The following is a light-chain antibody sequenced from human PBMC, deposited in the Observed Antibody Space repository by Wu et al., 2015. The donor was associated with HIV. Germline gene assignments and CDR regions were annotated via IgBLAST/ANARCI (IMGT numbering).Light chain of an antibody. J-gene: IGKJ2*01. CDR2: KAS. Sequence: DIQMTQSPSTLSASVGDRVTITCRASQSISSWLAWYQQKPGKAPRLLIYKASSLESGVPSRFSGSGSGTEFTLTISSLQPDDFATYYCQQYNSYPLFGQGDQ. V-gene: IGKV1-5*03. CDR3: QQYNSYPL. CDR1: QSISSW.